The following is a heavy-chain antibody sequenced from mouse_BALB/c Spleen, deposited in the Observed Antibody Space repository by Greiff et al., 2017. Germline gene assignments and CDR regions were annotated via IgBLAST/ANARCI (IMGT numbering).Heavy chain of an antibody. D-gene: IGHD2-4*01. CDR2: IYPGNSDT. V-gene: IGHV1-5*01. CDR1: GYSFTSYW. J-gene: IGHJ4*01. Sequence: VQLQQSGTVLARPGASVKMSCKASGYSFTSYWMHWVKQRPGQGLEWIGAIYPGNSDTSYNQKFKGKAKLTAVTSASTAYMELSSLTNEDSAVYYCTTIYYDYDEWAMDYWGQGTSVTVSS. CDR3: TTIYYDYDEWAMDY.